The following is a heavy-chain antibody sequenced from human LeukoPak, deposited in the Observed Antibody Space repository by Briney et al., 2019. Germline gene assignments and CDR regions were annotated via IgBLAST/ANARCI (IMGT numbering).Heavy chain of an antibody. CDR1: GYTFTEFS. V-gene: IGHV1-24*01. D-gene: IGHD3-22*01. CDR2: FDPEEAET. J-gene: IGHJ4*02. CDR3: ARDLVGYYYDSSGYPLVALNY. Sequence: ASVKVSCKVSGYTFTEFSMHWVRQAPGKGLEWMGGFDPEEAETVYAQTFQGRVTMTEDTSTDTAYMELSSLRSEDTAVYYCARDLVGYYYDSSGYPLVALNYWGQGTLVTVSS.